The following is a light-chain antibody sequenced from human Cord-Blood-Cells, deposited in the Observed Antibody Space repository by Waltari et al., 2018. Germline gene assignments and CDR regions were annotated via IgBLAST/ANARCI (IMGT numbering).Light chain of an antibody. Sequence: DIVMTQSPLSLPVTPGEPASISCRSSQSLLHSNGYNYLDWYLQKPGQSPQLLIYLGSNRASGVPDRFSGSVSGTDFTLKISRVEAEDVGVYDCMQALQTPLTFGQGTKVEIK. CDR2: LGS. CDR3: MQALQTPLT. CDR1: QSLLHSNGYNY. J-gene: IGKJ1*01. V-gene: IGKV2-28*01.